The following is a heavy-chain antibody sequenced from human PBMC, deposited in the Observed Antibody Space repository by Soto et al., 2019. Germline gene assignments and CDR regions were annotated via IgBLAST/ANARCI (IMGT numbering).Heavy chain of an antibody. CDR2: IYPGDSDT. J-gene: IGHJ6*02. CDR1: GYSFTSYW. V-gene: IGHV5-51*01. CDR3: ARANGLSYDFWSGYVGYYYYGMDV. Sequence: GESLKISCKGSGYSFTSYWIGWVRQMPGKGLEWMGIIYPGDSDTRYSPSFQGQVTISADKSISTAYLQWSSLKASDTAMYYCARANGLSYDFWSGYVGYYYYGMDVWGQGTTVTVSS. D-gene: IGHD3-3*01.